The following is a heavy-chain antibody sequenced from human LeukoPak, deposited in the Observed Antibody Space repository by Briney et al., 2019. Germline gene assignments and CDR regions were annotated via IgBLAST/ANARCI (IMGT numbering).Heavy chain of an antibody. CDR3: AREAVTIFALVRTQTTKRPHRFDP. Sequence: ASVKVSCKASGYTFSSYHMHWVRQAPGQGLEWMGIINPSAGTTNYAQKFQDRATMTRDMSTSTVYMELSSLRSEDTAVYYCAREAVTIFALVRTQTTKRPHRFDPWGQGTLVTVSS. V-gene: IGHV1-46*01. CDR1: GYTFSSYH. CDR2: INPSAGTT. J-gene: IGHJ5*02. D-gene: IGHD3/OR15-3a*01.